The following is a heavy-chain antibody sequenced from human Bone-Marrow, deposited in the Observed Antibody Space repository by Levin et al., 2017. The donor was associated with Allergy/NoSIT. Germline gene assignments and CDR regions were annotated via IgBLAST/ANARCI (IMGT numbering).Heavy chain of an antibody. D-gene: IGHD6-19*01. Sequence: EASVKVSCKASGYTFSANAMHWVRQAPGQRLEWMGWIIPGNVNTKYSQKLQGRVAITMDTSATTVYMELSSLTSEDTAMYYCARGDSGGLPFFDNWGQGTLVTVSS. J-gene: IGHJ5*02. CDR3: ARGDSGGLPFFDN. CDR2: IIPGNVNT. CDR1: GYTFSANA. V-gene: IGHV1-3*01.